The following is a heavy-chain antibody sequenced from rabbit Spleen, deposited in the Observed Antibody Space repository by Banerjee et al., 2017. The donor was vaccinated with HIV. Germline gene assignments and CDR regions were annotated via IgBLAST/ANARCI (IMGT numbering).Heavy chain of an antibody. CDR1: GFDFSNYG. D-gene: IGHD1-1*01. V-gene: IGHV1S45*01. J-gene: IGHJ6*01. Sequence: QEQLMESGGGLVQPGGSLKLSCKASGFDFSNYGVSWVRQAPGKGLEWIGCIYPDGIGSTAYASWATGRFTISKTSSTTVTLQVTSLTAADTATYFCARDTATSFSSYGMDLWGPGTLVTVS. CDR2: IYPDGIGST. CDR3: ARDTATSFSSYGMDL.